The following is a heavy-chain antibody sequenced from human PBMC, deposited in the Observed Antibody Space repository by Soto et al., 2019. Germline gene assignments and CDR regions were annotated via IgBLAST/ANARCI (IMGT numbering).Heavy chain of an antibody. J-gene: IGHJ4*02. CDR3: ARDLDYGDYVHYFDY. V-gene: IGHV1-3*01. Sequence: ASVKVSCKASGYTFTSYAMHWVRQPPGQRLEWMGWINAGNGNTKYSQKFQGRATITRDTSASTAYMELSSLRSEDTAVYYCARDLDYGDYVHYFDYWGQGTLVTVSS. CDR1: GYTFTSYA. D-gene: IGHD4-17*01. CDR2: INAGNGNT.